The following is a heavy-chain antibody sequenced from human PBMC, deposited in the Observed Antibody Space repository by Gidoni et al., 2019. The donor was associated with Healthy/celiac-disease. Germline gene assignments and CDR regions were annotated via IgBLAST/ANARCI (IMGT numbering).Heavy chain of an antibody. Sequence: WIGEIYHSGSTNYNPSLKSRVTISVDKSKNQFSLKLSSVTAADTAVYYCASLRGGYFDYWGQGTLVTVSS. CDR3: ASLRGGYFDY. J-gene: IGHJ4*02. CDR2: IYHSGST. V-gene: IGHV4-4*02. D-gene: IGHD3-16*01.